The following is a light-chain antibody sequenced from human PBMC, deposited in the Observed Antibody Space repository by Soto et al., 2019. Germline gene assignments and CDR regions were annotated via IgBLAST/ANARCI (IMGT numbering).Light chain of an antibody. CDR1: SSDVGGYNY. CDR3: SSYTGSNTLVV. Sequence: QSALTQPASVSGSPGQSITISCTGTSSDVGGYNYVSWYQQHPGKAPKLMIYDVNDRPSGVSNRFSGSKSGNTASLTISGLQAEDEADYYCSSYTGSNTLVVFGGRTKLTVL. CDR2: DVN. J-gene: IGLJ2*01. V-gene: IGLV2-14*01.